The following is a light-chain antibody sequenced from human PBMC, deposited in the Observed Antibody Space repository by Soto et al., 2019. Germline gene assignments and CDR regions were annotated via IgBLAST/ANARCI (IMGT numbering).Light chain of an antibody. CDR3: QQYNSASWT. J-gene: IGKJ1*01. V-gene: IGKV1-5*03. Sequence: DIQMTQSPSTLSGSVGDRVTITCRASQTISSWLAWYQQKPGKAPKLLIYKASTLKSGVPSRFSGSGSGTEFTLTISSLQPDDFATYYCQQYNSASWTFGPGTKVDIK. CDR1: QTISSW. CDR2: KAS.